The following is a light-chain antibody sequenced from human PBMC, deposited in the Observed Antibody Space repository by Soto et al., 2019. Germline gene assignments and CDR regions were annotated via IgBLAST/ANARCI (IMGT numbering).Light chain of an antibody. CDR3: QHYNSYSEA. V-gene: IGKV1-5*03. CDR2: KAS. CDR1: QSISTW. J-gene: IGKJ1*01. Sequence: IQMTQSPSTLSASVLDRVTFTCLASQSISTWLAWYQQKPGKAPKLLIYKASTLEVGVPSRFSGSGSGTEFTLTISSLQPDDFATYYCQHYNSYSEAFGQGTKVDI.